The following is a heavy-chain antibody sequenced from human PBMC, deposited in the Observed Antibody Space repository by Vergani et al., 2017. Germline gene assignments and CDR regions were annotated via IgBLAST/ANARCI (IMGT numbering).Heavy chain of an antibody. Sequence: QVQLQESCPGLVKPSQTLSLTCTVSGGSISSGGYYWSWIRQHPGKGLEWIGYIYYSGSTYYNPSLKSRVTISVDTSKNQFSLKLSSVTAADTAVYYCARSTRTMVRGVISDYFDYWGQGTLVTVSS. V-gene: IGHV4-31*03. CDR2: IYYSGST. CDR1: GGSISSGGYY. J-gene: IGHJ4*02. CDR3: ARSTRTMVRGVISDYFDY. D-gene: IGHD3-10*01.